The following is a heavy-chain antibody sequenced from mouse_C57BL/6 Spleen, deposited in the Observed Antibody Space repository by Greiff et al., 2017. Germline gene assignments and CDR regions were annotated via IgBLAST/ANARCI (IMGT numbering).Heavy chain of an antibody. CDR1: GYAFSSSW. CDR3: ARRGLWDGYFDV. Sequence: VHLVESGPELAKPGASVKISCKASGYAFSSSWLNWVKQRPGKGLEWIGRIYPGDGDTNYNGKFKGKATLTADKSSSTAYMELSSLTSEDSAVYFCARRGLWDGYFDVWGTGTTVTVSS. J-gene: IGHJ1*03. D-gene: IGHD4-1*01. V-gene: IGHV1-82*01. CDR2: IYPGDGDT.